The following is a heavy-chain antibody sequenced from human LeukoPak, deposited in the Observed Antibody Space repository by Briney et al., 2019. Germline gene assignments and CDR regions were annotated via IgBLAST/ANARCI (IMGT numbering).Heavy chain of an antibody. J-gene: IGHJ3*02. D-gene: IGHD3-10*01. V-gene: IGHV3-23*01. CDR1: GFTFSSYA. CDR2: ISGSGGRT. CDR3: AKDRTYYYGSGSYYPDAFDI. Sequence: PGGSLRLSCAASGFTFSSYAMSWVRQAPGKGLEWVSAISGSGGRTYYADSVKGRFTISRDNSKNTLYLQMNSLRAEDTAVYYCAKDRTYYYGSGSYYPDAFDIWGQGTMVTVSS.